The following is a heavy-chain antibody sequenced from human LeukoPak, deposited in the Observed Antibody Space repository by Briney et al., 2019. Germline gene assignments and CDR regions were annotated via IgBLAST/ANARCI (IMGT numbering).Heavy chain of an antibody. CDR2: IKQDGSEK. J-gene: IGHJ4*02. Sequence: GGSLRPSCEASGFTFSSYWMSWVRQAPGKGLEWVANIKQDGSEKKYLDSVKGRFTISRDNAKNSMYLQMNSLRAEDTAVYYCARDEIYYDILTGYRHFDYWGQGTLVTVFS. CDR1: GFTFSSYW. CDR3: ARDEIYYDILTGYRHFDY. D-gene: IGHD3-9*01. V-gene: IGHV3-7*01.